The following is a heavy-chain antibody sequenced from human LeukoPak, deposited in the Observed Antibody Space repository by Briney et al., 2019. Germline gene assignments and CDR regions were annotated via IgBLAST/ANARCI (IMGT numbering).Heavy chain of an antibody. D-gene: IGHD5-18*01. Sequence: GGSLRLSCAASGFTVSSNYMSWVRQAPGKGLEWVSVTYSGGSTYYADSVKGRFTISRDNSKNTLYLQMNSLRAEDTAVYYCASETEKDTAMVMGYWGQGTLVTVSS. CDR3: ASETEKDTAMVMGY. CDR2: TYSGGST. CDR1: GFTVSSNY. J-gene: IGHJ4*02. V-gene: IGHV3-66*02.